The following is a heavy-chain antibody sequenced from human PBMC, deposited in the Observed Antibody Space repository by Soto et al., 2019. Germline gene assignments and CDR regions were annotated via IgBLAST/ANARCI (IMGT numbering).Heavy chain of an antibody. Sequence: ASVKVSCKAAGYTFTSNDINWVRQATGQGLEWMGWMNPNSGNTGYAQKFQGRITMTRNTSISTAYMELSSLTSEDTAVYYCARGLCCSSLSCPYYFDYWGKGTLVTVSS. D-gene: IGHD2-2*01. CDR2: MNPNSGNT. V-gene: IGHV1-8*01. CDR3: ARGLCCSSLSCPYYFDY. J-gene: IGHJ4*02. CDR1: GYTFTSND.